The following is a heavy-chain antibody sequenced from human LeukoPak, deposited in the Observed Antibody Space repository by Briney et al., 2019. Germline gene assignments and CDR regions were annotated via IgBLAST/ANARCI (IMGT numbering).Heavy chain of an antibody. J-gene: IGHJ4*02. CDR2: IIPIFGTA. Sequence: GASVKVSCKASGCTFSSYAISWVRQAPGQGLEWMGGIIPIFGTANYAQKFQGRVTITTDESTSTAYMELSSLRFEDTAVYYCARSNLYCSSTSCYPYYFDYWGQGTLVTVSS. D-gene: IGHD2-2*01. CDR3: ARSNLYCSSTSCYPYYFDY. CDR1: GCTFSSYA. V-gene: IGHV1-69*05.